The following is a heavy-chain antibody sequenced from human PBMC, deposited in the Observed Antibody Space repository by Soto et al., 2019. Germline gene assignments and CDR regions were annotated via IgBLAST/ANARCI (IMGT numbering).Heavy chain of an antibody. V-gene: IGHV1-18*01. Sequence: GASVKVSCKASGYTFTSYGISWVRQAPGQGLEWMGWISAYNGNTNYAQKLQGRVTMTTDTSTSTAYMELRSLRSDDTAVHYCARVSETMVRGVIGAFDIWGQGTMVTVS. CDR3: ARVSETMVRGVIGAFDI. J-gene: IGHJ3*02. CDR2: ISAYNGNT. CDR1: GYTFTSYG. D-gene: IGHD3-10*01.